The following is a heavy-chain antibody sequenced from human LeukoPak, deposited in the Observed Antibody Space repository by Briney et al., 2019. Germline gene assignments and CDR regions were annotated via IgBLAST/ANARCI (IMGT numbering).Heavy chain of an antibody. CDR3: AREPTFWSGYATDY. D-gene: IGHD3-3*01. CDR2: ISSSSSYI. V-gene: IGHV3-21*01. Sequence: NPGGSLRLSCAASGFTFSSYSMNWVRQAPGKGLEWVSSISSSSSYIYYADSVKGRFTISRDNAKNSLYLQMNSLRAEDTAVYYCAREPTFWSGYATDYWGQGTLVTVSS. CDR1: GFTFSSYS. J-gene: IGHJ4*02.